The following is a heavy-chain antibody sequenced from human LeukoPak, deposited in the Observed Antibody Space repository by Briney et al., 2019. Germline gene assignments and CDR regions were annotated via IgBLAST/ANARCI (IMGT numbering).Heavy chain of an antibody. CDR1: GYTFTSYY. D-gene: IGHD3-9*01. J-gene: IGHJ4*02. V-gene: IGHV1-46*01. Sequence: ASVKVSCKASGYTFTSYYMHWVRQAPGQGLEWMGIINPSGGSTSYAQKFQGRVTMTRDTSTSTVYMELSSLRSEDTAVYYCARGLSGYDILTGYYDYWGQGTLVTVSS. CDR2: INPSGGST. CDR3: ARGLSGYDILTGYYDY.